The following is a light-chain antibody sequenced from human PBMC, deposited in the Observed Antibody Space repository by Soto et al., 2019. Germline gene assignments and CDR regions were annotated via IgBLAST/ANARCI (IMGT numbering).Light chain of an antibody. J-gene: IGKJ5*01. CDR3: QQYGSSPPIT. CDR2: SAS. Sequence: IVLTQSPGTLSLSPGERATLSCMASQSVSSSYLAWYQQKPGQAPRLLIYSASSRATGIPDRFSGSGSGTDFTLTISRLEPEDFAVYYCQQYGSSPPITFGQGTRLEIK. V-gene: IGKV3-20*01. CDR1: QSVSSSY.